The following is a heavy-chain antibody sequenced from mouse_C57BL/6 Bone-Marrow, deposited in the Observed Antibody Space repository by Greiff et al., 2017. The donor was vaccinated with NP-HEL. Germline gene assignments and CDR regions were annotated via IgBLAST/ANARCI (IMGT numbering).Heavy chain of an antibody. Sequence: EVKLMESGGDLVKPGGSLKLSCAASGFTFSSYGMSWVRQTPDKRLEWVATISSGGSYTYYPDSVKGRFTISRDNAKNTLYRQMSSLKSEDTAMYYCASPYDYDVAWFAYWGQGTLVTVSA. J-gene: IGHJ3*01. CDR1: GFTFSSYG. CDR2: ISSGGSYT. D-gene: IGHD2-4*01. V-gene: IGHV5-6*01. CDR3: ASPYDYDVAWFAY.